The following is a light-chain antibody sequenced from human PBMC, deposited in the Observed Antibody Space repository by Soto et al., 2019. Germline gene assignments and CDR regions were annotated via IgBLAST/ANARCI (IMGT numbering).Light chain of an antibody. CDR2: EVT. CDR3: SSYAGSNNVV. J-gene: IGLJ2*01. Sequence: QSALTQPPSASGSPGQSVTISCTGTSSDVGRFNFVSWFQQHPGKAPKALIYEVTKRPSGVPDRCSASKSGNTASLTVSGLQAEDEADYYCSSYAGSNNVVFGGGTQLTVL. CDR1: SSDVGRFNF. V-gene: IGLV2-8*01.